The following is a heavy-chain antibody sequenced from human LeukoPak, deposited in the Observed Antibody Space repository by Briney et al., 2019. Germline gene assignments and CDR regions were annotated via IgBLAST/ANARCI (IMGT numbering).Heavy chain of an antibody. Sequence: PSETLSLTCTVSGGSISSSSYYWGWIRQPPGKGLEWIGSIYYSGSTYYNPSLRSRVTISVDTSKNQFSLKLSSVTAADTAVYYCARQVGQWLVGTGESYFDYWGQGTLVTVSS. CDR1: GGSISSSSYY. D-gene: IGHD6-19*01. J-gene: IGHJ4*02. CDR2: IYYSGST. CDR3: ARQVGQWLVGTGESYFDY. V-gene: IGHV4-39*01.